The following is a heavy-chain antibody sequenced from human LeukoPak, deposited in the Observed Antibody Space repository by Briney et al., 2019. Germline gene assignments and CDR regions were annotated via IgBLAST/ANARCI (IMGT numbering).Heavy chain of an antibody. CDR3: ARAAVTLELLSEHYYFDY. CDR1: GFPFSGFY. Sequence: GSLRLSCAASGFPFSGFYMTWIRPAPGEGPGWLSDICSSGDYTDYADSVKGRFTISRDNTKNSLYLQMTSLRAEDTAVYYCARAAVTLELLSEHYYFDYWGQGVLVTVSS. V-gene: IGHV3-11*06. J-gene: IGHJ4*02. CDR2: ICSSGDYT. D-gene: IGHD2-21*01.